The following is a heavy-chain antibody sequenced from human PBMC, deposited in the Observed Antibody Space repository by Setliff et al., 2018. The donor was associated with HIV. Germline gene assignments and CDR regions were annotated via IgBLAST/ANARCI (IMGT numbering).Heavy chain of an antibody. CDR3: ARVRSIFGVVIADAFDI. CDR2: INHSGNT. J-gene: IGHJ3*02. CDR1: GGSFSDYY. V-gene: IGHV4-34*01. D-gene: IGHD3-3*01. Sequence: ETLSLTCAVYGGSFSDYYWIWIRQPPGKGLERIAEINHSGNTDYNPSLKSRVTISVDTSKNQFSLKLSSVTAADTAVYYCARVRSIFGVVIADAFDIWGQGTMVTVSS.